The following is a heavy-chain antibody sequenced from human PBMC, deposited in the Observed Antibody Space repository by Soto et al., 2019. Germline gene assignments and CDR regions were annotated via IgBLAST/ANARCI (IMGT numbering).Heavy chain of an antibody. J-gene: IGHJ4*02. D-gene: IGHD4-17*01. Sequence: GGSLRLSCAASGFTFSSYSMNWVRQAPGKGLEWVSSISSSSSYIYYADSVKGRFTISRDNAKNSLYLQMNSLRAEDTAVYYCARAYNPITVTRSFDYWGQGTLVTVSS. CDR1: GFTFSSYS. V-gene: IGHV3-21*01. CDR2: ISSSSSYI. CDR3: ARAYNPITVTRSFDY.